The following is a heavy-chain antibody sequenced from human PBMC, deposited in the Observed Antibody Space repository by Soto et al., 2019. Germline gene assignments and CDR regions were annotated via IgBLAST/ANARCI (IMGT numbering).Heavy chain of an antibody. CDR3: ARATLHNYYGSGSWIPRYYYHGIDV. J-gene: IGHJ6*04. CDR1: GVSISRGGYY. V-gene: IGHV4-31*03. CDR2: IYYSGST. Sequence: PSDTLSLTCTVSGVSISRGGYYWSWIRQHPGKGLEWIGYIYYSGSTDYNPSPKSRVTISVGTAKNQFSLKLSSVTAADTAVYCCARATLHNYYGSGSWIPRYYYHGIDVWGEGTTVTVSS. D-gene: IGHD3-10*01.